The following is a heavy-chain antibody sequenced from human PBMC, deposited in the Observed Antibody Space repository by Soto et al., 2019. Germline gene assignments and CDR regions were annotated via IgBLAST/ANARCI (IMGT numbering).Heavy chain of an antibody. CDR3: ARVVVVTFGGVIVARYFDL. CDR1: GSSISSSNW. D-gene: IGHD3-16*02. J-gene: IGHJ2*01. CDR2: IYHSGST. Sequence: SETLSLTCAVAGSSISSSNWWSWVLQPPGKGLEWIGEIYHSGSTNYNPSLKSRVTISVDKSKNQFSLKLSSVTAADTAVYYCARVVVVTFGGVIVARYFDLWGRGTLVTVSS. V-gene: IGHV4-4*02.